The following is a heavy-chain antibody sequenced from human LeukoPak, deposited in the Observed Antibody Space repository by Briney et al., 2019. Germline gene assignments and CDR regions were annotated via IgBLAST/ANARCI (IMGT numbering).Heavy chain of an antibody. CDR2: ISGSGGST. D-gene: IGHD3-16*01. V-gene: IGHV3-23*01. CDR1: GFIFSSYA. J-gene: IGHJ4*02. Sequence: PGGSLRLPCAASGFIFSSYAMSWVRQAPGKGLEWVSAISGSGGSTYYADSVKGRFTISRDNSKNTLYLQMNSLRAEDTAVYYCATHEGGFDYWGQGTLVTVSS. CDR3: ATHEGGFDY.